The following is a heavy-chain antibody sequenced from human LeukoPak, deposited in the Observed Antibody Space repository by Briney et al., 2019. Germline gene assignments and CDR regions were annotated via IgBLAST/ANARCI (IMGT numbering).Heavy chain of an antibody. V-gene: IGHV3-23*01. CDR2: ISGGGATT. Sequence: PGGSLRLSCAASGFTFSSYAMSWVRQAPGKGLEWVSDISGGGATTFYADSVKGRFTISRDNSKNTLYLQLSSLRAEDTAVYYCARDRYCSGGSCYGDAFDLWGQGTMVTVSS. CDR1: GFTFSSYA. CDR3: ARDRYCSGGSCYGDAFDL. D-gene: IGHD2-15*01. J-gene: IGHJ3*01.